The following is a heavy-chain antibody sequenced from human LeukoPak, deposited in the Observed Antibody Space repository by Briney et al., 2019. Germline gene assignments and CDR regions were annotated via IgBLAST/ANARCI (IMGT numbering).Heavy chain of an antibody. V-gene: IGHV3-48*03. J-gene: IGHJ4*02. D-gene: IGHD3-22*01. CDR3: ARAGYYDTSGYRALDY. CDR1: GFTFDDYA. CDR2: ISSSGITI. Sequence: PGGSLRLSCAASGFTFDDYAMHWVRQAPGKGLEWVSYISSSGITIYYADSVKGRFTISRDNAKNSLSLQMNSLRVEDTAVYYCARAGYYDTSGYRALDYWGQGTLVTVSS.